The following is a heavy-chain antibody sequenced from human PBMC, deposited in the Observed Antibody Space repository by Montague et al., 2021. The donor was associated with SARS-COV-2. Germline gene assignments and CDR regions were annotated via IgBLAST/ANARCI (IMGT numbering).Heavy chain of an antibody. V-gene: IGHV4-39*01. Sequence: SETLSLTCTVSGGSISNSHYYCAWIRQPPGKGLEWIGSIYFNGHSYYNPSLKSRASISLDTSKNQYYLKLNSVAAADTAVYYCARRPPYQTGALDIWGQGTMVTVS. CDR1: GGSISNSHYY. CDR3: ARRPPYQTGALDI. D-gene: IGHD2-2*01. J-gene: IGHJ3*02. CDR2: IYFNGHS.